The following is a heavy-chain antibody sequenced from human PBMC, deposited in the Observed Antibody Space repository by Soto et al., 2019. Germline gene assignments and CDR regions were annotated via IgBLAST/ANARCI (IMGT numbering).Heavy chain of an antibody. CDR1: GFSLTTSGVG. D-gene: IGHD3-3*01. V-gene: IGHV2-5*02. J-gene: IGHJ4*02. CDR3: AHRVLRTVFGLVTTTAIYFDF. CDR2: MYWDDDK. Sequence: QITLNESGLTVVRPTETLTLTCRFSGFSLTTSGVGVGWIRQSPGKAPEWLALMYWDDDKRYSASLKSRLTITKDTSKNQVVLTVSDLDPTDTATYYCAHRVLRTVFGLVTTTAIYFDFWGQGTPVAVSS.